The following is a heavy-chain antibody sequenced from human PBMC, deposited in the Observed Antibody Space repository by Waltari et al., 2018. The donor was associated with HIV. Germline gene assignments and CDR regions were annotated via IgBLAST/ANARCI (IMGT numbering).Heavy chain of an antibody. CDR1: GFTSTPYA. Sequence: QVQLVESGGGVVQPGRSLRIPCAASGFTSTPYALHRVRQAPGKGLEWVAVISYDGSNKYYADSVKGRFTISRDNSKNTLYLQMNSLRTEDTAVYYCAREPLRYFDRSFDYWGQGTLVTVSS. CDR2: ISYDGSNK. V-gene: IGHV3-30*01. J-gene: IGHJ4*02. CDR3: AREPLRYFDRSFDY. D-gene: IGHD3-9*01.